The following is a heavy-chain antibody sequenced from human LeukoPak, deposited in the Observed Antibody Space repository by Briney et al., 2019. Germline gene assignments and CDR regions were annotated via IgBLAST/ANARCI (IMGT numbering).Heavy chain of an antibody. CDR3: ARVGDYALKD. V-gene: IGHV4-4*07. CDR2: IYTNGST. D-gene: IGHD3-16*01. CDR1: GGSISNYH. J-gene: IGHJ4*02. Sequence: SETLSLTCTVSGGSISNYHWSWIRQPAGKGLEWIGRIYTNGSTNYNPSLESRVTMSVDTSKNQFSLKLNSVTAADTAVYYCARVGDYALKDWGQGTLVTVSS.